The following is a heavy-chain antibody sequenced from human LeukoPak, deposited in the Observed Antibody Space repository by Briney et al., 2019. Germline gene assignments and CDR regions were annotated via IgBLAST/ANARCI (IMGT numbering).Heavy chain of an antibody. CDR2: ISYDGSKK. V-gene: IGHV3-30-3*02. J-gene: IGHJ4*02. Sequence: PGRSRKLSCVASGFTFSTYAMHWVRQAPGKGLEWVTVISYDGSKKYYADSVKGRFTISRDNSKNTLYLQVDSLRPEDTAVYYCAKPYDSSLYTNLDYWGQGTLVTVSS. D-gene: IGHD3-22*01. CDR1: GFTFSTYA. CDR3: AKPYDSSLYTNLDY.